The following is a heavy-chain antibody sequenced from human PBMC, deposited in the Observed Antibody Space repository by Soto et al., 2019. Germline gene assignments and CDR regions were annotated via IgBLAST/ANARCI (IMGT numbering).Heavy chain of an antibody. V-gene: IGHV4-39*01. D-gene: IGHD6-19*01. CDR2: IYYSGST. Sequence: SETLSLTCTVSGGSISSSSYYWGWIRQPPGKGLEWIGSIYYSGSTYYNPSLKSRVTISVDTSKNQFSLKLSSVTAADTAVYYCARRATYSSGWLFDYWGQGTLVTVSS. CDR1: GGSISSSSYY. J-gene: IGHJ4*02. CDR3: ARRATYSSGWLFDY.